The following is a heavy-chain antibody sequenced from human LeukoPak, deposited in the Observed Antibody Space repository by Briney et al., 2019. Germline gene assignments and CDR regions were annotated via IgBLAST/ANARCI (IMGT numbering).Heavy chain of an antibody. CDR3: ARVHSVVVPAAIAY. CDR2: ISAYNGNT. CDR1: GYTFTSYG. V-gene: IGHV1-18*01. J-gene: IGHJ4*02. D-gene: IGHD2-2*01. Sequence: ASVMVSCKASGYTFTSYGISWVRQAPGQGLEWMGWISAYNGNTNYAQKLQGRVTMTTDTSTSTAYMELRSLRSDDTAVYYCARVHSVVVPAAIAYWGQGTLVTVSS.